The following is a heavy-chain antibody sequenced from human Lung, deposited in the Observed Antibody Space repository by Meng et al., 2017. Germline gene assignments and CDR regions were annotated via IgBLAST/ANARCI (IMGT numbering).Heavy chain of an antibody. V-gene: IGHV1-69*13. CDR2: IIPIFGTP. Sequence: SVKVSCKASGGTFSTYAITWVRQAPGQGLECMGGIIPIFGTPEYAQKFQGRVTITADESRSTAYMGLRSLRSEDTAIYFCARDRGHVRYLDWGQGTLVTVSS. CDR1: GGTFSTYA. J-gene: IGHJ4*02. CDR3: ARDRGHVRYLD. D-gene: IGHD3-9*01.